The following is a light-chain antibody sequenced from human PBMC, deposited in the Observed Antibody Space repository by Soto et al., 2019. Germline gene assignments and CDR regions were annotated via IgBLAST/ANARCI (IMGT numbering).Light chain of an antibody. V-gene: IGKV3-20*01. Sequence: EIVLTQSPGTLSLSPGERATLSCRASQSVSSTYLAWYQQNPGQAPRLLIYGASSRATGIPDRFSGSGSWTDFPLTISRLEPEDFAVYFCQQYGSSSYTFGQGTKLEIK. CDR2: GAS. CDR3: QQYGSSSYT. J-gene: IGKJ2*01. CDR1: QSVSSTY.